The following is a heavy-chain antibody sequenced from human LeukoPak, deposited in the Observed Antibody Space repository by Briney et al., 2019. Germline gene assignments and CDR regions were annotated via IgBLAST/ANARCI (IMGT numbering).Heavy chain of an antibody. Sequence: GASVKVSCKASGYTFISYGISWVRQAPGQGLEWMGWISAYKGNTNYAQMLQGRVTMTTDTSTSTAYMELRSLRSDDTAVYYCARGGGSYQLYYFDYWGQGTLVTVSS. V-gene: IGHV1-18*01. CDR2: ISAYKGNT. CDR3: ARGGGSYQLYYFDY. CDR1: GYTFISYG. J-gene: IGHJ4*02. D-gene: IGHD1-26*01.